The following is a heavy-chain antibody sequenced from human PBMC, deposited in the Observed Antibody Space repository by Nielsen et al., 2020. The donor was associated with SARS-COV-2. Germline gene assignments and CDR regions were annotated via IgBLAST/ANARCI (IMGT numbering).Heavy chain of an antibody. J-gene: IGHJ6*02. CDR2: INAGNGNT. CDR3: ASRLLRFLEWLFPTDYYYGMDV. CDR1: GYTFTSYA. V-gene: IGHV1-3*01. D-gene: IGHD3-3*01. Sequence: ASVKVSCKASGYTFTSYAMHWVRQAPGQRLEWMGWINAGNGNTKYSQKFQGRVTITRDTSASTAYMELSSLRSEDTAVYYCASRLLRFLEWLFPTDYYYGMDVWGQGTTATVSS.